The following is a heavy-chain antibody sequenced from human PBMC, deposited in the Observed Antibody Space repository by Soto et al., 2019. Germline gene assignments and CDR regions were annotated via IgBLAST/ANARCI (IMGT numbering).Heavy chain of an antibody. J-gene: IGHJ6*02. Sequence: GASVKVSCKASGGTFSSYAISWVRQAPGQGLEWMGGIIPIFGTANYAQKFQGRVTITADESTSTAYMELSSLRSEDTAVYYCGEMGVFGVVEYGMDVWGQGTTVTVSS. CDR3: GEMGVFGVVEYGMDV. D-gene: IGHD3-3*01. CDR2: IIPIFGTA. CDR1: GGTFSSYA. V-gene: IGHV1-69*13.